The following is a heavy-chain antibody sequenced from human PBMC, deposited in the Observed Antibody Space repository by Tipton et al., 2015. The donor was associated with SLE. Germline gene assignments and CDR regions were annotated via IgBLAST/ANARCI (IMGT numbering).Heavy chain of an antibody. J-gene: IGHJ6*03. CDR2: MNPNSGNT. CDR1: GYTFTSYD. Sequence: QLVQSGPEVKKPGASVKVSCKASGYTFTSYDINWVRQATGQGLEWMGWMNPNSGNTGYAQKFQGRVTMTRNTSISTAYMELSSLRSEDTAVYYCARGGIVVVPAASFDYMDVWGKGTTVTVSS. V-gene: IGHV1-8*01. D-gene: IGHD2-2*01. CDR3: ARGGIVVVPAASFDYMDV.